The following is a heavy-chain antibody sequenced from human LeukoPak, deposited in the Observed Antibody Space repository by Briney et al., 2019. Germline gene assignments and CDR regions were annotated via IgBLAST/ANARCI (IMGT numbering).Heavy chain of an antibody. V-gene: IGHV3-23*01. CDR3: AKDPDYDILTGYFGDYYYGMDV. D-gene: IGHD3-9*01. Sequence: PGGSLRLSCAASGFTFSSYAMSWVRQAPGKGLEWVSAISGSGGSTYYADSVKGRFTISRDNSKNTLYLQMNSLRAEDTAVYYCAKDPDYDILTGYFGDYYYGMDVWGQGTTVTVSS. CDR1: GFTFSSYA. J-gene: IGHJ6*02. CDR2: ISGSGGST.